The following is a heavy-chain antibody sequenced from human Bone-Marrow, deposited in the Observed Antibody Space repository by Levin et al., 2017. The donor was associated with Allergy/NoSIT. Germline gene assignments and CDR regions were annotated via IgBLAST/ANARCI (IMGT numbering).Heavy chain of an antibody. CDR3: ARDYGSGSYYRAIAFDY. D-gene: IGHD3-10*01. V-gene: IGHV1-18*01. CDR1: GYTFTSYG. Sequence: ASVKVSCKASGYTFTSYGISWVRQAPGQGLEWMGWISAYNGNTNYAQKLQGRVTMTTDTSTSTAYMELRSLRSDDTAVYYCARDYGSGSYYRAIAFDYWGQGTLVTVSS. CDR2: ISAYNGNT. J-gene: IGHJ4*02.